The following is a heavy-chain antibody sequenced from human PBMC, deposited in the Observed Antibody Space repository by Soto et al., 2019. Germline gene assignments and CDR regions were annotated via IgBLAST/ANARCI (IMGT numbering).Heavy chain of an antibody. CDR2: ISTYNGNT. V-gene: IGHV1-18*01. J-gene: IGHJ4*02. D-gene: IGHD6-19*01. CDR3: AREDGYSSGWYLEY. Sequence: QVQLVQSGAEVKKPGASVKVSCKASGYTFTNYGITWVRQAPGQGLEWMGWISTYNGNTNYAQNFQGRVTMTTDTXXSTAYMGLRSLRSDDTAVYYCAREDGYSSGWYLEYWGQGTLVTVSS. CDR1: GYTFTNYG.